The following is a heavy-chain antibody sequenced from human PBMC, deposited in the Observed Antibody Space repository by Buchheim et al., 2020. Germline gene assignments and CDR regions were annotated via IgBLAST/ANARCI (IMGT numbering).Heavy chain of an antibody. CDR1: GFTFSSYG. V-gene: IGHV3-33*01. CDR3: ARDRLGGGMDV. J-gene: IGHJ6*02. Sequence: QVQLVESGGGVVQPGRTLRLSCAASGFTFSSYGMHWVRQAPGKGLEWVAVIWLDGSNKYYADSVKGRFTISRDNSKKRRYLQMNSLRAEDTAVYYCARDRLGGGMDVWGQGTT. CDR2: IWLDGSNK.